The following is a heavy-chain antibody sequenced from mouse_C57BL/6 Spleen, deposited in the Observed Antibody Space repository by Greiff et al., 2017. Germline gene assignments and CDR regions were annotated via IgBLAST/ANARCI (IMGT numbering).Heavy chain of an antibody. CDR3: AREGGRDFDY. Sequence: EVMLVESGGGLVKPGGSLKLSCAASGFTFSSYAMSWVRQTPEKRLEWVATISDGGSYTYYPDNVKGRFTISRDNAKNNLYLQMSHLKSEDTAMYYCAREGGRDFDYWGQGTTLTVSS. D-gene: IGHD3-3*01. J-gene: IGHJ2*01. CDR2: ISDGGSYT. V-gene: IGHV5-4*01. CDR1: GFTFSSYA.